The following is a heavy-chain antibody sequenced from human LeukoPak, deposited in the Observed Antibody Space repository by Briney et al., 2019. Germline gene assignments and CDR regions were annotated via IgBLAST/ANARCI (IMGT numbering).Heavy chain of an antibody. J-gene: IGHJ6*02. Sequence: ASVKVSCKASGYTFRSFDVNWVRQATGQGLEWMGWMNPNSGNTGYAQEFQGRVTMTRNTSINTAYMEVSGLTSEDTAVYYCARAPSPASYAMGVWGQRTTVTVSS. CDR2: MNPNSGNT. CDR3: ARAPSPASYAMGV. V-gene: IGHV1-8*01. CDR1: GYTFRSFD.